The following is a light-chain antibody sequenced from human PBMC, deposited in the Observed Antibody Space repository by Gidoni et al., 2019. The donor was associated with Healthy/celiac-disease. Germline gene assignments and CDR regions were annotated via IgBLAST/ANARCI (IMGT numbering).Light chain of an antibody. CDR1: SSDVGGYNY. CDR2: EVS. CDR3: SSYTRSSTHYV. J-gene: IGLJ1*01. V-gene: IGLV2-14*01. Sequence: QSALTQPASVSGSPGQSITISCTGTSSDVGGYNYVSWYQQHPGKAPKLMIYEVSTRPSGVSNRFSGSKSGNTSSLTISGLQAEDEADYYCSSYTRSSTHYVFGTGTKVTVL.